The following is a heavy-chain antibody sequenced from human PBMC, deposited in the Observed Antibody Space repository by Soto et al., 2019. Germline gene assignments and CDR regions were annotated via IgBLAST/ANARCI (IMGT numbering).Heavy chain of an antibody. Sequence: QVQLVQSGAEVKKPGASVKVSCKSSGYTFMKYAIHWVRQAPGQGFEWMGWIHAGDGKTKYPQNLQGRVTITRDTSASTAYIELSSLRSEDTAVYYCAIVPRYSSDTVEVPAVMYEEWVDPWGQGTMVTVSS. CDR1: GYTFMKYA. CDR3: AIVPRYSSDTVEVPAVMYEEWVDP. J-gene: IGHJ5*02. V-gene: IGHV1-3*01. D-gene: IGHD2-2*01. CDR2: IHAGDGKT.